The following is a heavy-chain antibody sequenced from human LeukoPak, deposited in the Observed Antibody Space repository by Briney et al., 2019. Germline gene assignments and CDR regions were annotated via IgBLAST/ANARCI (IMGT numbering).Heavy chain of an antibody. CDR3: ARGLMVAYFDY. Sequence: PSETLSLTCTVSGDSISSDDYYWTWIRQPPGKGLEWIGEFNHSGSTNYNPSLKSRVTISVDTSKNQFSLKLTSVTAADTAVYYCARGLMVAYFDYWGQGTLVTVSS. V-gene: IGHV4-34*01. CDR1: GDSISSDDYY. J-gene: IGHJ4*02. D-gene: IGHD3-10*01. CDR2: FNHSGST.